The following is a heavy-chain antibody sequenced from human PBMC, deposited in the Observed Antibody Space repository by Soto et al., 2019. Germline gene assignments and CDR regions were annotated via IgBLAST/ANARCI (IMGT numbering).Heavy chain of an antibody. CDR1: GFTFSSYA. J-gene: IGHJ4*02. V-gene: IGHV3-23*01. CDR3: AKEGGVVVVPAAKLFEN. D-gene: IGHD2-2*01. CDR2: ISGSGGST. Sequence: VQLLESGGGLVQPGGSLRLSCAASGFTFSSYAMSWVRQAPGKGLEWVSAISGSGGSTYYADSVKGRFTISRDNSKNTLYLQMNSVRAEDTAVYYCAKEGGVVVVPAAKLFENWGQGNLVTVSS.